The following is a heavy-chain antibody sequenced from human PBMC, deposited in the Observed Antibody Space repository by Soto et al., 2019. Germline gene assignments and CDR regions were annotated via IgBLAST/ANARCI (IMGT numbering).Heavy chain of an antibody. Sequence: SETLSLTCAVYGGSFSGYYWSWIRQPPGKGLEWIGEINHSGSTNYNPSLKSRVTISVDTSKNHFSLKLSSVTAADTAVYYCARGLRATMVRGVSNWFDPWGQGTLVTVSS. CDR2: INHSGST. CDR3: ARGLRATMVRGVSNWFDP. V-gene: IGHV4-34*01. D-gene: IGHD3-10*01. CDR1: GGSFSGYY. J-gene: IGHJ5*02.